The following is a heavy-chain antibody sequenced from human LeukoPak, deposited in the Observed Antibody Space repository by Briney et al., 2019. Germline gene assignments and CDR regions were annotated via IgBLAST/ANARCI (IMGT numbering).Heavy chain of an antibody. D-gene: IGHD6-13*01. CDR1: GFTFDGYA. J-gene: IGHJ4*02. CDR2: ISWDGGST. Sequence: PGGSLRLSCAASGFTFDGYAMHWVRQAPGKGLEWVSLISWDGGSTYYADSVKGRFTISRDNSKNSLYLQMNSLRPEDTALYYCVRGRAGDYWGQGTLVTVSS. V-gene: IGHV3-43D*03. CDR3: VRGRAGDY.